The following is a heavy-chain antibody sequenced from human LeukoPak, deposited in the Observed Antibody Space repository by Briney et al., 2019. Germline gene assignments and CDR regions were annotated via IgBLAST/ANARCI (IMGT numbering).Heavy chain of an antibody. V-gene: IGHV4-34*01. CDR2: IYYSGST. CDR3: ARAVWGSYECYFDY. J-gene: IGHJ4*02. D-gene: IGHD3-16*01. Sequence: SETLSLTCAVYGGSFSVYYWSWIRQPPGKGLEWIGSIYYSGSTYYNPSLKSRVTISVDTSKNQFSLKLSSVTAADTAVYYCARAVWGSYECYFDYWGQGTLVTVSS. CDR1: GGSFSVYY.